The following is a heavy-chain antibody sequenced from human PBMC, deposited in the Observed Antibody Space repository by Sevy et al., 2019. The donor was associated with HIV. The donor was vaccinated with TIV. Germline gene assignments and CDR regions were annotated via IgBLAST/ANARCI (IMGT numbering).Heavy chain of an antibody. J-gene: IGHJ6*02. CDR1: GFTFSSYS. D-gene: IGHD2-2*01. CDR2: ISSSSSTI. CDR3: AGVELPAAMPYYYYGMDV. V-gene: IGHV3-48*02. Sequence: GGSLRLSCAASGFTFSSYSMNWVRQAPGKGLEWVSYISSSSSTIYYADSVKGRFTISRDNAKNSLYLQMNSLRDEDTVGYYCAGVELPAAMPYYYYGMDVWGQGTTVTVSS.